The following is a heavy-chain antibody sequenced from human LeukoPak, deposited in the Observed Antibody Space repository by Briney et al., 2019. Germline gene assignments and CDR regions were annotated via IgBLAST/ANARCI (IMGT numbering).Heavy chain of an antibody. CDR1: GDSMTTTSHF. J-gene: IGHJ4*02. D-gene: IGHD3-22*01. Sequence: PSETLSPTCTVSGDSMTTTSHFWDWIRQPPGKGLEWIGSIYYGGTTYYNPSLKSRVTISVDTSKNQFSLKLTSVNAADTAVYYCARETGSGYGLDYWSQGTLVTVSS. CDR3: ARETGSGYGLDY. CDR2: IYYGGTT. V-gene: IGHV4-39*07.